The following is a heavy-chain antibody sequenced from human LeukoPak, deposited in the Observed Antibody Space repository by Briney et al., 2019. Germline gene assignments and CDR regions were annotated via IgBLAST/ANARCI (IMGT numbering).Heavy chain of an antibody. CDR2: IYYSGST. D-gene: IGHD7-27*01. J-gene: IGHJ6*03. V-gene: IGHV4-59*01. Sequence: SETLSLTCTVSGGSISSYYWSWIRQPPGKGLEWIGYIYYSGSTNYNPSLKSRVTISVDTSKNQFSLKLSSVTAADTAVYYCARKTGDPHYYYYYMDVWGKGTTVIVSS. CDR1: GGSISSYY. CDR3: ARKTGDPHYYYYYMDV.